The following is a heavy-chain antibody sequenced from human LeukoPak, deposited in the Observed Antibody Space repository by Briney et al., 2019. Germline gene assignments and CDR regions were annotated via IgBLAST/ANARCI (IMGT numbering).Heavy chain of an antibody. CDR3: ARGVSYGFCI. CDR2: ISSSSSTI. Sequence: GGYLRLSCAASAFTFSSYSMNWVRQAQGKGLEWVSYISSSSSTIYYEDSVKGRFTISRDNAKNSMYLQMNSLRAQDTVVVYCARGVSYGFCIWGQGTMVTVSS. J-gene: IGHJ3*02. D-gene: IGHD5-18*01. CDR1: AFTFSSYS. V-gene: IGHV3-48*01.